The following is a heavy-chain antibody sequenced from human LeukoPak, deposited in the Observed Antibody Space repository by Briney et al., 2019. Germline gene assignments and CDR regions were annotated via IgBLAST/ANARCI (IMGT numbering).Heavy chain of an antibody. CDR2: IIPIFGTA. J-gene: IGHJ5*02. D-gene: IGHD5-18*01. CDR3: ASWYSYGRNWFDP. CDR1: VGTFSSYA. V-gene: IGHV1-69*05. Sequence: SVKVSCKASVGTFSSYAISWVRQAPGQGLEWMGGIIPIFGTANYAQKFQGRVTITTDESTSTAYMELSSLRSEDTAVYYCASWYSYGRNWFDPWGQGTLVTVSS.